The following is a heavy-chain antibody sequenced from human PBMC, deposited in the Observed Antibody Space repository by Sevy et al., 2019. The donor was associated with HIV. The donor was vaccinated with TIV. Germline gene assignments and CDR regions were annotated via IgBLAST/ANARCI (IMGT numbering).Heavy chain of an antibody. Sequence: GGSLRLSCAASGFTFRSYGMHWVRPAPGKGMEWVGVISYHESNKFYADSVKGRFTISRDNSKNMLYLQTDNLGAEDTSVYYCATKKIDRGYSYDTDYWGQGTLVTVSS. D-gene: IGHD5-18*01. J-gene: IGHJ4*02. CDR2: ISYHESNK. CDR1: GFTFRSYG. V-gene: IGHV3-30*03. CDR3: ATKKIDRGYSYDTDY.